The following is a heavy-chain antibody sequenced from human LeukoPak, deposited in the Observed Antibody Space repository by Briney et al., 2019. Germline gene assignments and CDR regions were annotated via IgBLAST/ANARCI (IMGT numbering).Heavy chain of an antibody. CDR1: RFSFTDYG. CDR2: IWYDGSGK. D-gene: IGHD2-15*01. V-gene: IGHV3-33*01. J-gene: IGHJ4*02. CDR3: ARDWCGGGSCYYFDH. Sequence: GGSLRLSCAASRFSFTDYGMHWVRQPPGKGLEWVALIWYDGSGKYYADSVKGRFTISRDNSKNTLYLQMNSLRAEDTAVYYCARDWCGGGSCYYFDHWGQGTLVTVSS.